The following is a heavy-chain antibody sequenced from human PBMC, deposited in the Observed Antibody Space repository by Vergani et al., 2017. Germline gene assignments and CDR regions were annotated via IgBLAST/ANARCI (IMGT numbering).Heavy chain of an antibody. CDR3: ARDDHYYGSGRDAFEF. V-gene: IGHV3-11*05. D-gene: IGHD3-10*01. CDR2: ISSSSSYT. CDR1: GFTFSDYY. J-gene: IGHJ3*01. Sequence: QVQLVESGGGLVKPGGSLRLSCAASGFTFSDYYMSWIRQAPGKGLEWVSYISSSSSYTNYADSVKGRFTISRDNAKNSLYLQMNSLRAKDTAVYYCARDDHYYGSGRDAFEFWGQGTMVTVSS.